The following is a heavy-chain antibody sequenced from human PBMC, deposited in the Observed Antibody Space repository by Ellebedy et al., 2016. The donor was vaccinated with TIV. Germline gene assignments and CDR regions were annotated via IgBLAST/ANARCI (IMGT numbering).Heavy chain of an antibody. CDR2: IYGNGGGI. Sequence: GESLKISCAASGFTFSSYAMGWVRQTPGKGLEWVSGIYGNGGGISYSDSVKGRFTISRDNSKNTLYLHMNSLRVEDTATYYCAKDQFAGDGRRVFDLWGQGTKVTVSS. CDR3: AKDQFAGDGRRVFDL. CDR1: GFTFSSYA. D-gene: IGHD3-16*01. V-gene: IGHV3-23*01. J-gene: IGHJ3*01.